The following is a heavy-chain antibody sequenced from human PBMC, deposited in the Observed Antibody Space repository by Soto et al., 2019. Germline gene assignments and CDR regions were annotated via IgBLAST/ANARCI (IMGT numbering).Heavy chain of an antibody. CDR3: AKATHYGDYYFGY. J-gene: IGHJ4*02. V-gene: IGHV3-23*01. CDR1: GFTFSSYD. CDR2: ISASGASI. D-gene: IGHD4-17*01. Sequence: GGSLRLSCAASGFTFSSYDMNWVRQAPGKGLEWVSGISASGASIFYTDSVKGRFSISRDNSRNTLFLQMDSLRAEDTAVYYCAKATHYGDYYFGYWGQGTQVTVSS.